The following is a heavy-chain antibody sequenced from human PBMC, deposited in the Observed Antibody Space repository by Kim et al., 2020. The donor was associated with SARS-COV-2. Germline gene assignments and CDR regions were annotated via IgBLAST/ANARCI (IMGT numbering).Heavy chain of an antibody. J-gene: IGHJ4*02. CDR2: ISDSGGST. V-gene: IGHV3-23*01. CDR3: AKGHTETIGGIDY. CDR1: GFTFSNYA. Sequence: GGSLRLSCAASGFTFSNYAMSWVRQAPGMGLEWVSFISDSGGSTYYADSVKGQFTFSRDNSKNTLYLQMNSLRAEDTALYYCAKGHTETIGGIDYWGQGTLVTVSS. D-gene: IGHD1-26*01.